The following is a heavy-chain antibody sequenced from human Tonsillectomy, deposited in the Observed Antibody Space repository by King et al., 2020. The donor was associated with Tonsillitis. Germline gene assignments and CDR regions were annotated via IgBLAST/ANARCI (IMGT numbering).Heavy chain of an antibody. Sequence: VQLVESGGGVVQPGRSLRLSCAASGFTFSSYAMHWVRQAPGKGLEWVAVISYDGSNKYYADSVKGRFTISRDNSKNTLYLQMNSLRAEDTAVYYCERGRVYDILTGYPPNWGQGTLVTVSS. CDR1: GFTFSSYA. CDR2: ISYDGSNK. V-gene: IGHV3-30-3*01. CDR3: ERGRVYDILTGYPPN. D-gene: IGHD3-9*01. J-gene: IGHJ4*02.